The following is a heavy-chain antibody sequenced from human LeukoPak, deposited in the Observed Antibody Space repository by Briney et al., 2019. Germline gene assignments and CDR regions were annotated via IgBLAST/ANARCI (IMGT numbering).Heavy chain of an antibody. CDR2: IYSGGST. CDR1: GFTVSSNY. J-gene: IGHJ6*03. CDR3: ARSPSSGIYYYYYYMDV. D-gene: IGHD3-10*01. Sequence: GGSLRLSCAASGFTVSSNYMSWVRQAPGKGLEWVSVIYSGGSTYYADSVKGRFTISRDNSKNTLYLQMNSLRAEDTAVYYCARSPSSGIYYYYYYMDVWGKGTTVTVSS. V-gene: IGHV3-53*01.